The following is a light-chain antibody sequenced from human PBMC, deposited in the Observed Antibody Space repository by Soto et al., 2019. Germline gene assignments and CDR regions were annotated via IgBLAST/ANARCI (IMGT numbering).Light chain of an antibody. V-gene: IGKV3-15*01. CDR1: QSVSSN. CDR2: GAS. CDR3: QQYNNWPPWT. J-gene: IGKJ1*01. Sequence: EIVMTQSPATLSVSPGERATLSCRASQSVSSNLSWYQQKPGQAPRLLIYGASTRATGIPARFSGSGTGTDFTLTINSLQSEDFGVYYCQQYNNWPPWTFGQGTKVDIK.